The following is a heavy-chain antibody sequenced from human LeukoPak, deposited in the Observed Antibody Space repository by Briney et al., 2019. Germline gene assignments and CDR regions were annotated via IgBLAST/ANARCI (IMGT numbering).Heavy chain of an antibody. CDR3: ARAPLRFLEWLLSDYFDY. D-gene: IGHD3-3*01. CDR1: GYTFTSSD. V-gene: IGHV1-8*01. CDR2: MNHNSDNT. Sequence: ASVKVSCKASGYTFTSSDINWLRQATGQGLEWMGWMNHNSDNTGYTQKFQGRVTMTRNTSISTAYMELSSLRSDDTAVYYCARAPLRFLEWLLSDYFDYWGQGTLVTVSS. J-gene: IGHJ4*02.